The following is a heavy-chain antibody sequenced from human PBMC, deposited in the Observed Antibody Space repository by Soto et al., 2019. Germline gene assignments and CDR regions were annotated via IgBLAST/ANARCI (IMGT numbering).Heavy chain of an antibody. J-gene: IGHJ4*02. V-gene: IGHV3-13*04. CDR3: ARGGSSQNSGYYYFGL. CDR2: FGSSGDT. CDR1: GFTFSSYA. D-gene: IGHD3-22*01. Sequence: EVQLEESGGGLVQPGWSLRLSCAASGFTFSSYAMHWVRQVTGKGLEWVSTFGSSGDTYYPGSLKGRFTISRDNAKNSLYLQMSSLRAEDTAVYYCARGGSSQNSGYYYFGLWGQGTLVTVSS.